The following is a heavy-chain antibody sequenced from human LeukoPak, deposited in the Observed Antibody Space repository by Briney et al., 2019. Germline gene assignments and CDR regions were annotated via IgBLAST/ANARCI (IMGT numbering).Heavy chain of an antibody. CDR2: IGSTSTSI. CDR1: GFTFSHYS. D-gene: IGHD1-14*01. V-gene: IGHV3-21*01. Sequence: GGSLRLSCAASGFTFSHYSMNWVRQAPGKGLEWVSSIGSTSTSIYYTDSVRGRFTISRDNAKNSLYLQMNSLRAEDTAVYYCAREGNLYYYYYMDVWGKGTTVTVSS. CDR3: AREGNLYYYYYMDV. J-gene: IGHJ6*03.